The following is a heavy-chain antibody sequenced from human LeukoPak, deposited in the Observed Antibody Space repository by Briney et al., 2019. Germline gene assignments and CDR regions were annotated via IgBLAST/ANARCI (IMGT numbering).Heavy chain of an antibody. D-gene: IGHD6-19*01. CDR3: AIDRYSSGWYTFDY. V-gene: IGHV3-21*01. J-gene: IGHJ4*02. CDR2: ISSSSSYI. Sequence: GGSLRLSCAASGFTFSNFGITWVRQAPGKGLDWVSSISSSSSYISYADSVKGRFTISRDNAKNSLDLQMNSLRAEDTAVYYCAIDRYSSGWYTFDYWGQGTLVTVSS. CDR1: GFTFSNFG.